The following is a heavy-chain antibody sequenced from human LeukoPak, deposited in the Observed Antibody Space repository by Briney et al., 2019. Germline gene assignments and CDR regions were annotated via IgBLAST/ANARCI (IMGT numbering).Heavy chain of an antibody. J-gene: IGHJ4*02. CDR3: AKSYGSGRAHDF. D-gene: IGHD3-10*01. V-gene: IGHV1-46*01. CDR1: GYTFTNYY. CDR2: INPRDGST. Sequence: GASVNVSCKASGYTFTNYYIHWVRQAPGQGLEWMGLINPRDGSTTYAQRFQGRVTMTRETSTSTVYMDLSNLRSDDTAVYYCAKSYGSGRAHDFWGQGTLVTVSS.